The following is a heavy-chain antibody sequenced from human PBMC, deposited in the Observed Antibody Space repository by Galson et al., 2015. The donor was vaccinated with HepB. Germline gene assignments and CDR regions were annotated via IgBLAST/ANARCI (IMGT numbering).Heavy chain of an antibody. J-gene: IGHJ4*02. D-gene: IGHD5-18*01. CDR1: WDSVSSNSAS. Sequence: CAISWDSVSSNSASWNWIRQSPSRGLKWLGRTYYSSNWYSDYALSVKSRITINPDTTKNQFYLQLSSVTPGDTAVYYCARGGYSYLTSFNYWGQGTLVTVSS. CDR3: ARGGYSYLTSFNY. CDR2: TYYSSNWYS. V-gene: IGHV6-1*01.